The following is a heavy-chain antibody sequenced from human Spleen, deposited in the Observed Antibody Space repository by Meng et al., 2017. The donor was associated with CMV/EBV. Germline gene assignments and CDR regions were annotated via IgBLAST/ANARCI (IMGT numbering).Heavy chain of an antibody. CDR3: AKEKDDGRRGRYLDY. D-gene: IGHD1-14*01. CDR1: GGTFSSYA. J-gene: IGHJ4*02. CDR2: IIPILGIA. V-gene: IGHV1-69*10. Sequence: SVKVSCKASGGTFSSYAISWVRQAPGQGLEWMGGIIPILGIANYAQKFQGRVTITADKSTSTAYMELSSLRSEDTAVYYCAKEKDDGRRGRYLDYWGQGTLVTVSS.